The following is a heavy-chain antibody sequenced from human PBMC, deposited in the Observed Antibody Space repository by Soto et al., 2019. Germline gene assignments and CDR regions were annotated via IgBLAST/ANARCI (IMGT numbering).Heavy chain of an antibody. CDR1: GFTFSSYD. V-gene: IGHV3-13*05. J-gene: IGHJ6*02. Sequence: PGGSLRLSCAASGFTFSSYDMHWVRQATGKGLEWVSAIGTAGDPYYPGSVKGRFTISRENAKNSLYLQMNSLRAGDTAVYYCARSDPGYSSSWYYYYYGMDVWGQGTTVTVSS. CDR3: ARSDPGYSSSWYYYYYGMDV. D-gene: IGHD6-13*01. CDR2: IGTAGDP.